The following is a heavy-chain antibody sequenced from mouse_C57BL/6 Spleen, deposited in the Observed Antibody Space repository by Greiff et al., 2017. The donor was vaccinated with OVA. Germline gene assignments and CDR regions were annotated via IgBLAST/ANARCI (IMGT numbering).Heavy chain of an antibody. Sequence: DVHLVESGGGLVKPGGSLKLSCAASGFTFSSYAMSWVRQTPEKRLEWVATISDGGSYTYYPDNVKGRFTISRDNAKNNLYLQMSHLKSEDTAMYYCARDGSSPYYFDYWGQGTTLTVSS. CDR2: ISDGGSYT. CDR3: ARDGSSPYYFDY. V-gene: IGHV5-4*01. D-gene: IGHD1-1*01. CDR1: GFTFSSYA. J-gene: IGHJ2*01.